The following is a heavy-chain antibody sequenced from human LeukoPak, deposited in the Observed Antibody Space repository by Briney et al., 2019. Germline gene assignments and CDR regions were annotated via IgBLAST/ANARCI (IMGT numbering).Heavy chain of an antibody. J-gene: IGHJ6*03. CDR3: ARHAYCSSTSCYADYYYYYYMDV. CDR2: IYHSGST. V-gene: IGHV4-38-2*01. CDR1: GYSISSGYY. D-gene: IGHD2-2*01. Sequence: SETLSLTCAVSGYSISSGYYWGWIRRPPGKGLEWIGSIYHSGSTYYNPSLKSRVTISVDTSKNQFSLKLSSVTAADTAVYYCARHAYCSSTSCYADYYYYYYMDVWGKGTTVTVSS.